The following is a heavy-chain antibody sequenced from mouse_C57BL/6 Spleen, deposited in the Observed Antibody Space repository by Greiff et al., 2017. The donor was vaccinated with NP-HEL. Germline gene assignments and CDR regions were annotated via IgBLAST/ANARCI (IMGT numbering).Heavy chain of an antibody. Sequence: VQLKESGPGLVKPSQSLSLTCSVTGYSITSGYYWNWIRQFPGNKLEWMGYISYDGSNNYNPSLKNRISITRDTSKNQFFLKLNSVTTEDTATYYCAKIYYDYEEFAYWGQGTLVTVSA. D-gene: IGHD2-4*01. J-gene: IGHJ3*01. CDR1: GYSITSGYY. CDR2: ISYDGSN. CDR3: AKIYYDYEEFAY. V-gene: IGHV3-6*01.